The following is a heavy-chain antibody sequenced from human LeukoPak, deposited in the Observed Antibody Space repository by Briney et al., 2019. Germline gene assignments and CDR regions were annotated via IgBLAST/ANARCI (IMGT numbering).Heavy chain of an antibody. CDR1: GGSFSGYY. CDR2: INHSGST. CDR3: ARERGITMIRSHRWFDP. J-gene: IGHJ5*02. D-gene: IGHD3-22*01. V-gene: IGHV4-34*01. Sequence: SETLSLTCAVYGGSFSGYYWSWIRQPPGKGLEWIGEINHSGSTNYNPSLKSRVTISVDTSKNQFSLKLNSVTAADTAVYYCARERGITMIRSHRWFDPWGQGTLVTVSS.